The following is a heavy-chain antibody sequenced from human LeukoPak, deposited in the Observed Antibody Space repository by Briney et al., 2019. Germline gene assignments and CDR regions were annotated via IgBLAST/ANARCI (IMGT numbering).Heavy chain of an antibody. CDR2: ISYDGSNK. CDR1: GFTFSSYG. CDR3: ANPYPQGSFDC. J-gene: IGHJ4*02. V-gene: IGHV3-30*18. D-gene: IGHD2-2*02. Sequence: GRSLRLSCAASGFTFSSYGMHWVRQAPGKGLEWVAVISYDGSNKYYADSVKGRFTISRDNSKNTLYLQMNSLRAEDTAVYYCANPYPQGSFDCWGQGTLVTVSS.